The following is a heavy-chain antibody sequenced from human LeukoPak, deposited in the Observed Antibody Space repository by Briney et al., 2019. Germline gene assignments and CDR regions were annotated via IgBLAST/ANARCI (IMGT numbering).Heavy chain of an antibody. CDR3: ARLRLTGGSGNYFGD. CDR2: IYNSGSI. J-gene: IGHJ4*02. CDR1: GGSISSRSYY. D-gene: IGHD2-15*01. V-gene: IGHV4-39*07. Sequence: SETLSLTCTVSGGSISSRSYYWGWIRQPPRKGLEWIGNIYNSGSIYYNPSLKSRVTISVDTSKNQFSLKLSSVTAADTAVYYCARLRLTGGSGNYFGDWGQGTLVTVSS.